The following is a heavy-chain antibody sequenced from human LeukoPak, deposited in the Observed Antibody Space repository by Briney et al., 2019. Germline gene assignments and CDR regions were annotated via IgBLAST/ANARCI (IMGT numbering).Heavy chain of an antibody. V-gene: IGHV4-38-2*02. D-gene: IGHD6-19*01. Sequence: PSETLSLTCTVSGYSISSGYYWGWIRQPPGKGLEWIGSIYYSGSTYYNPSLKSRVTISVDTSKNQFSLKLSSVTAADTAVYYCARGTVAGTEGELDYWGQGTLVTVSS. CDR3: ARGTVAGTEGELDY. J-gene: IGHJ4*02. CDR2: IYYSGST. CDR1: GYSISSGYY.